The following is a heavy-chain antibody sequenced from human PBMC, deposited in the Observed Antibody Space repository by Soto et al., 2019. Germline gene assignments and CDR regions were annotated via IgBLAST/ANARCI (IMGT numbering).Heavy chain of an antibody. J-gene: IGHJ4*02. CDR3: TREAFSNWNDVPHFGS. D-gene: IGHD1-20*01. Sequence: GGSLRLSCAASGFIFSDHYMDWVRQAPGKGLEWVGRSANKADSYTTEYGASVKGRFTISRDGSKNSLYLQMNSLKTEATAVYYCTREAFSNWNDVPHFGSWGQGTLVTVSS. CDR2: SANKADSYTT. V-gene: IGHV3-72*01. CDR1: GFIFSDHY.